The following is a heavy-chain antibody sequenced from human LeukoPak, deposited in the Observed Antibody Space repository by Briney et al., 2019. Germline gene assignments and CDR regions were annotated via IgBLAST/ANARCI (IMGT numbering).Heavy chain of an antibody. CDR3: ARDFTRREVADPFHDY. CDR1: GFTFSSYG. J-gene: IGHJ4*02. V-gene: IGHV3-30*02. D-gene: IGHD6-19*01. Sequence: PGGSLRLSCAASGFTFSSYGMHWVRQAPGKGLEWVAFIRYDGSNKYYADSVKGRFTISRDNSKNTLYLQMNSLRAEDTAVYYCARDFTRREVADPFHDYWGQGTLVTVSS. CDR2: IRYDGSNK.